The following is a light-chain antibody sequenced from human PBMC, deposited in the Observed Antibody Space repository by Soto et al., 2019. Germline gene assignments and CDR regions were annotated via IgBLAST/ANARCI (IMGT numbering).Light chain of an antibody. CDR1: QSVLYSPNNKNY. V-gene: IGKV4-1*01. CDR3: HQSYSTPPA. CDR2: WAS. J-gene: IGKJ1*01. Sequence: DIVMTQSPDSLAVSLGERATINCKSSQSVLYSPNNKNYLAWYQQRPGQPPKLLIHWASTRESGVPDRFSGSGSGTEFTLTISSLQAEDVAVYHCHQSYSTPPAFGQGTKVEIK.